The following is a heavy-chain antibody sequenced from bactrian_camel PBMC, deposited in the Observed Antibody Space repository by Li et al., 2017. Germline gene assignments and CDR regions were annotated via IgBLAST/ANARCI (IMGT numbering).Heavy chain of an antibody. CDR2: IGGDGST. D-gene: IGHD7*01. V-gene: IGHV3S53*01. J-gene: IGHJ4*01. Sequence: HVQLVESGGGSVQVGGSLRLSCTASGYTLPLYMAWFRRIPGQGREGVAAIGGDGSTNYLEDVQGRFIISRENGKNVVTLEMNALKPEDTATYYCAADLVTDVPSLVETQYYYWGQGTQVTVS. CDR1: GYTLPLY. CDR3: AADLVTDVPSLVETQYYY.